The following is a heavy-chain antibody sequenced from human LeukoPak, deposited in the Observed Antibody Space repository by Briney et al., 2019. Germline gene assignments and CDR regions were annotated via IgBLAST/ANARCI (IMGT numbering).Heavy chain of an antibody. CDR2: IYPGDSDT. V-gene: IGHV5-51*01. CDR3: AREQWHWWFDP. D-gene: IGHD6-19*01. Sequence: GESPKIPRKGSGYSFNSYWIGRVRQIPGKGLEWMGSIYPGDSDTRYSPSFQGQVTISADKSISTAYLQWSSLKASDTAMYYCAREQWHWWFDPWGQGTLVTVSS. J-gene: IGHJ5*02. CDR1: GYSFNSYW.